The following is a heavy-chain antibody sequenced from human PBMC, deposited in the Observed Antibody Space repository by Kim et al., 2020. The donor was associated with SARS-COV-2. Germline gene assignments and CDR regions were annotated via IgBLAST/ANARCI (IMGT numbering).Heavy chain of an antibody. V-gene: IGHV5-51*01. Sequence: GESLKISCKGSGYSFTSYWIGWVRQMPGKGLEWMGIIYPGDSDTRYSPSFQGQVTISADKSISTAYLQWSSLKASDTAMYYCAAARRGYCSGGSCFNWFDPWGQGTLVTVSS. D-gene: IGHD2-15*01. CDR1: GYSFTSYW. CDR2: IYPGDSDT. J-gene: IGHJ5*02. CDR3: AAARRGYCSGGSCFNWFDP.